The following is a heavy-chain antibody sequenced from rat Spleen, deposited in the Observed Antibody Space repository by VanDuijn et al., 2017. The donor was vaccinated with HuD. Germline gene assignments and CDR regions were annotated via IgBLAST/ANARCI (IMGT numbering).Heavy chain of an antibody. CDR3: ARHEGKMYTTDYYYWYFDF. CDR1: GFTFSDYY. J-gene: IGHJ1*01. D-gene: IGHD1-6*01. Sequence: EVQLEESGGGLVQPGRSLKLSCVASGFTFSDYYMAWVRQAPTKGLEWLATISYDGSRTYYRDSVKGRFTISRNNTKGTLYLQMDSLRSEDTATYYCARHEGKMYTTDYYYWYFDFWGPGTMVTVSS. CDR2: ISYDGSRT. V-gene: IGHV5-7*01.